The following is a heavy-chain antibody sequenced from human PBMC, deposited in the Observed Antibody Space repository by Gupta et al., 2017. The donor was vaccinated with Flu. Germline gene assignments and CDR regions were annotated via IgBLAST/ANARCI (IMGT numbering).Heavy chain of an antibody. D-gene: IGHD1-26*01. V-gene: IGHV3-30*18. CDR1: G. J-gene: IGHJ6*02. CDR2: ISYDGSNK. CDR3: AKNLRGARNNYYGMDV. Sequence: GMHWVPRAPGKGLEWVAVISYDGSNKYTADSGKGRFTISRDNYKNTLYLQMNSLRHEDQDVYYCAKNLRGARNNYYGMDVWGQGTMVTVS.